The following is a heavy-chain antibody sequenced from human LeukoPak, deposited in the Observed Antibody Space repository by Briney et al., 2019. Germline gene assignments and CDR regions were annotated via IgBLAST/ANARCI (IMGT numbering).Heavy chain of an antibody. CDR2: ISWNSGSI. Sequence: GRSLRLSCAASGLTFDDYAMHWVRQAPGKGLEWVSGISWNSGSIGYADSVKGRFTISRDNAKNSLYLQMNSLRAEDTALYYCANDRRVRGVIIWGQGTLVTVSS. D-gene: IGHD3-10*01. CDR3: ANDRRVRGVII. V-gene: IGHV3-9*01. J-gene: IGHJ4*02. CDR1: GLTFDDYA.